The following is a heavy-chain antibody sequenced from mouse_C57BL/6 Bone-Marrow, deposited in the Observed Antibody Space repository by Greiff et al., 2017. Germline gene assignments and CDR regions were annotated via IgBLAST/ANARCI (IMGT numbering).Heavy chain of an antibody. CDR2: IDPSDSET. J-gene: IGHJ1*03. CDR1: GYTFTSYW. CDR3: ARSLSTTVVATNFDV. D-gene: IGHD1-1*01. V-gene: IGHV1-52*01. Sequence: QVQLQQPGAELVRPGSSVKLSCKASGYTFTSYWMHWVKQRPIQGLEWIGNIDPSDSETNYNQKFKDKATLTVDKSSSTAYMQLSSLTSEDSAVYYCARSLSTTVVATNFDVWGTGTTVTVSS.